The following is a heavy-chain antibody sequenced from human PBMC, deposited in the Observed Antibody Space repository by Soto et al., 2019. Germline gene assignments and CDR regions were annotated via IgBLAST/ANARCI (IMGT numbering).Heavy chain of an antibody. CDR3: ARDGEGATAGAFDV. Sequence: QVQLQESGPRLVKPSETLLLTCSVSGGSVSIGIYYWTWIRQTPGQGLEWIGFSLNSGTTIYNPPFKSRVAMSVDTSKNQFALRLHSMTAADTAPYYCARDGEGATAGAFDVWGEGKMVTDSS. J-gene: IGHJ3*01. V-gene: IGHV4-61*01. CDR1: GGSVSIGIYY. D-gene: IGHD6-19*01. CDR2: SLNSGTT.